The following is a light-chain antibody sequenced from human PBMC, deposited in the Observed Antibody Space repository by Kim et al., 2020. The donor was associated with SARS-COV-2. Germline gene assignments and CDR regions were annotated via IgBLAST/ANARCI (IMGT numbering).Light chain of an antibody. CDR3: QSYDGSNWV. J-gene: IGLJ3*02. CDR2: EDN. CDR1: SGGFASNY. Sequence: GNRETLPAPRSSGGFASNYVKWYQQRPGSAPATVIYEDNQRPSGVPDRFSGSIDSSSNSASLTISGLKTEDEADYYCQSYDGSNWVFGGGTQLT. V-gene: IGLV6-57*03.